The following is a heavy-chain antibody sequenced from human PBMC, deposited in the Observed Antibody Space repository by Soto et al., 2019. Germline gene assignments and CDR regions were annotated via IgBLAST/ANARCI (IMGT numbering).Heavy chain of an antibody. Sequence: QVQLVESGGGVVQPGRSLRLSCAASGFPFSSYGMHWVREAPGKGLEWVAVISYDGSNKYYADSVKGRFTISRDNPASTLYLQMNSLRPEDTALYYCVGGQDYFDCRGQGTLVSFSP. CDR3: VGGQDYFDC. CDR2: ISYDGSNK. D-gene: IGHD3-10*01. J-gene: IGHJ4*02. CDR1: GFPFSSYG. V-gene: IGHV3-30*03.